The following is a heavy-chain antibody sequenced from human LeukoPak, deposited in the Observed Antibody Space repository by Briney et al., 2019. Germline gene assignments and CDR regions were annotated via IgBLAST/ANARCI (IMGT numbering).Heavy chain of an antibody. V-gene: IGHV3-23*01. Sequence: GGSLRLSCAASGFTFSSYAMSWVRQAPGKGLEWVSAISGSGGTTFYADSVKGRFTVSRDNSKNTLYLQMNSLRAEDTAVYYCAREAMVAEDFDYWGQGTLVTVSS. J-gene: IGHJ4*02. CDR2: ISGSGGTT. CDR3: AREAMVAEDFDY. D-gene: IGHD5-18*01. CDR1: GFTFSSYA.